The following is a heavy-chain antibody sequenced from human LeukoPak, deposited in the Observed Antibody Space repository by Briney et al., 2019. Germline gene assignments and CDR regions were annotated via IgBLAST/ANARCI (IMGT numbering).Heavy chain of an antibody. CDR1: GDSVSSNSAT. J-gene: IGHJ5*02. CDR2: TYHMSKWYN. D-gene: IGHD3-10*01. CDR3: ARDAMVRVYNWFDP. V-gene: IGHV6-1*01. Sequence: SQTLSLTCAISGDSVSSNSATWNWIRQSPSRGLEWLGRTYHMSKWYNDYALSVRSRITINPDTSRNQFSLQLNSVTPEDTAVYYCARDAMVRVYNWFDPWGQGTLVTVSS.